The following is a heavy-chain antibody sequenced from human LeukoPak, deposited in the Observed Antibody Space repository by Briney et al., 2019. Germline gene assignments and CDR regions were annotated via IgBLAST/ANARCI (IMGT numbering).Heavy chain of an antibody. CDR3: ARLPDYGYPYFFDF. Sequence: AGESLKISCKGSGYSFTSYWIGWVRQMPGKGLEWMGFIYPDDSDIKYSPSFQGQVTISADKSISTAYLQWSSLKASDTAMYYCARLPDYGYPYFFDFWGQGTLVTVSS. J-gene: IGHJ4*02. CDR2: IYPDDSDI. V-gene: IGHV5-51*01. CDR1: GYSFTSYW. D-gene: IGHD4-17*01.